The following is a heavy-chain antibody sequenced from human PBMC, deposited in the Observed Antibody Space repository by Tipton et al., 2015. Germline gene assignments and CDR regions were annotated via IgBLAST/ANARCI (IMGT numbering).Heavy chain of an antibody. D-gene: IGHD5-24*01. Sequence: TLSLTCTVSGGSISSGDYYWSWIRQPPGKGLEWIGHIYYSGSTYYNPTLKSRVTISGDTSKNQFSLKLSSVTAADTAVYYCAGRNYQYYFDYWGQGTLVTVSS. CDR2: IYYSGST. J-gene: IGHJ4*02. CDR1: GGSISSGDYY. V-gene: IGHV4-31*03. CDR3: AGRNYQYYFDY.